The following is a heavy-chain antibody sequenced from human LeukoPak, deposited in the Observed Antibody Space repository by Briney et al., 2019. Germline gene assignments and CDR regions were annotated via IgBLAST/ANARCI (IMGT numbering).Heavy chain of an antibody. J-gene: IGHJ4*02. Sequence: ASVKVSCKTSGYTFTTHGISWVRQAPGQGLEWMGWISTSKGDTNYAQKFKGRLTMTTDRSTSTAYMELRSLSSDDPAVYYCARDWPTVITDYWGQGTLVTVSS. CDR2: ISTSKGDT. D-gene: IGHD4-11*01. V-gene: IGHV1-18*01. CDR1: GYTFTTHG. CDR3: ARDWPTVITDY.